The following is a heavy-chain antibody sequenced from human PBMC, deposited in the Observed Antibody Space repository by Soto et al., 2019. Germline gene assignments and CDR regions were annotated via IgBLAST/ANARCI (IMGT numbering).Heavy chain of an antibody. J-gene: IGHJ4*02. D-gene: IGHD6-6*01. CDR3: ARRYSSSHDF. CDR1: GGSISSYY. V-gene: IGHV4-59*01. Sequence: SETLSLTCTVSGGSISSYYWSWIRQPPGKGLEWIGYIYYTGSTNYNPSLKSRVTISVDTSKNQLSLKLTSVTAADTAVYYCARRYSSSHDFWGQGTLVTVSS. CDR2: IYYTGST.